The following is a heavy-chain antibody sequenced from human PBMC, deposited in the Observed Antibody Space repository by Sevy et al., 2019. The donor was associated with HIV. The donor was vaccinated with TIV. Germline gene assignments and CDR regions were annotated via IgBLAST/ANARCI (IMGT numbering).Heavy chain of an antibody. V-gene: IGHV4-4*07. CDR3: ARDRLTIFGVTIDYYFDY. Sequence: SETLSLTCTVSGDSISNYYWSWIRQPAGKGLEWIGRIYDSGSDTYNPSLESRVTMSADTTKNQFSLKLNSVTAADTAVDYCARDRLTIFGVTIDYYFDYWGQGTLVTVSS. CDR1: GDSISNYY. J-gene: IGHJ4*02. CDR2: IYDSGSD. D-gene: IGHD3-3*01.